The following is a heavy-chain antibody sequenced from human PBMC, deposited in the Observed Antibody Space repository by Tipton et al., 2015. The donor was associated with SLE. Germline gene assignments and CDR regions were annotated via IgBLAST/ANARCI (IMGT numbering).Heavy chain of an antibody. J-gene: IGHJ6*02. V-gene: IGHV3-30*02. CDR2: IRYDGSNK. D-gene: IGHD5-12*01. CDR1: GFTFSSYG. Sequence: SLRLSCAASGFTFSSYGMHWVRQAPGKGLEWVAFIRYDGSNKYYADSVKGRFTISRDNSKNTLYLQMNSLRAEDTAVYYCAKDSHIVATPYGMDVWGQGTTVTVSS. CDR3: AKDSHIVATPYGMDV.